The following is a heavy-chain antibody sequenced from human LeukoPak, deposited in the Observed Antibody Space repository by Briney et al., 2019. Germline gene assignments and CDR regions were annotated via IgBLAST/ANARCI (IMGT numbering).Heavy chain of an antibody. CDR1: GFTFSSYA. D-gene: IGHD1-26*01. CDR3: AKAGVGATVFDY. V-gene: IGHV3-23*01. Sequence: PGGSLRLSCAASGFTFSSYAMSWVRQAPGKGLEWVSAISSSGGSTNYADSVKGRFTISRDNLKNTLYLQMNGLRAEDTAVYYCAKAGVGATVFDYWGQGTLVTVSS. J-gene: IGHJ4*02. CDR2: ISSSGGST.